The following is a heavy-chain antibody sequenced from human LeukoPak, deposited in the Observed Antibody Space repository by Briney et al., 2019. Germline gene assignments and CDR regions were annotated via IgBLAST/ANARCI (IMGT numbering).Heavy chain of an antibody. Sequence: PGRSLRLSCAASGFTFSSYGMHWVRQAPGKGLEWVAVISYDGSNKYYADSVKGRFTISRDNSKNTLYLQMNSLRAEDTAVYYCAKDRRLITMARSQAYYYYGMDVWGQGTTVTVSS. CDR1: GFTFSSYG. J-gene: IGHJ6*02. CDR3: AKDRRLITMARSQAYYYYGMDV. CDR2: ISYDGSNK. V-gene: IGHV3-30*18. D-gene: IGHD3-10*01.